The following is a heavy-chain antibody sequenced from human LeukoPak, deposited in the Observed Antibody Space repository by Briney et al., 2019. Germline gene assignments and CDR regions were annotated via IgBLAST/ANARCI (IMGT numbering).Heavy chain of an antibody. Sequence: SETLSLTCTVSGGSISSYYWSWIRQPPGKGLEWIGYIYYSGSTNYNPSLKSRVTISVGTSKNQFSLKLSSVTAADTAVYYCARVGYYGLGSYLGWFDPWGQGTLVTVSS. J-gene: IGHJ5*02. D-gene: IGHD3-10*01. V-gene: IGHV4-59*01. CDR1: GGSISSYY. CDR3: ARVGYYGLGSYLGWFDP. CDR2: IYYSGST.